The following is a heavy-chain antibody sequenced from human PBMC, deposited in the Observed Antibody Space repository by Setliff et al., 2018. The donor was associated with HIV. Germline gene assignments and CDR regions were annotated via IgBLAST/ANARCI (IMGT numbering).Heavy chain of an antibody. Sequence: GASVKVSCKTSGYTFIDYYIHWVRQAPGQGLEWMGWIYPDTGGTNYAQKFQGRVTMTRDTSISTAYMELSSLRSDDTAVYYCARGTYISLFRLVTPLFDYWGQGTMVTVSS. D-gene: IGHD3-3*01. V-gene: IGHV1-2*02. CDR2: IYPDTGGT. CDR1: GYTFIDYY. CDR3: ARGTYISLFRLVTPLFDY. J-gene: IGHJ4*03.